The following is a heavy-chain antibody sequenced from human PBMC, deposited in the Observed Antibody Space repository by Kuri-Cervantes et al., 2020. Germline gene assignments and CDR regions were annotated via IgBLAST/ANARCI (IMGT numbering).Heavy chain of an antibody. V-gene: IGHV1-2*04. CDR1: GYTFTGYY. D-gene: IGHD6-6*01. J-gene: IGHJ5*02. Sequence: ASVKVSCKASGYTFTGYYMHWVRQAPGQGLEWMGWINPNSGGTNYAQKFQGWVTMTRDTSISTAYMELSRLRPDDTAVYYCAREAAFGSSSWFDPWGQGTLVTVSS. CDR2: INPNSGGT. CDR3: AREAAFGSSSWFDP.